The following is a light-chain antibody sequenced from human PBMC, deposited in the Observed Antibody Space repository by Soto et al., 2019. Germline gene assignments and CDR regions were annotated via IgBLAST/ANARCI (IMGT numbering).Light chain of an antibody. CDR2: GAS. CDR1: QDIASW. CDR3: QQAHNLPVT. J-gene: IGKJ4*01. Sequence: DIRMTQSPSSVSGSVGDRVSMTCRASQDIASWLAWYQQRQGKAPVLLIFGASILQSGVSSRFSGSGAGTEFNLTINSLQPEDFGVYYCQQAHNLPVTFGGGTKVEIK. V-gene: IGKV1-12*01.